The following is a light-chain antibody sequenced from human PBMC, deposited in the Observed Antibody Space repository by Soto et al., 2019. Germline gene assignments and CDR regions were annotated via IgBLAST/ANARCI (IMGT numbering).Light chain of an antibody. CDR2: EVS. Sequence: QSVLTQPPSASGSPGQSVTISCTGTSSDVCGYNYVSWYQQHPGKAPKLMIYEVSKRPSGVPDRFSGSKSGNTASLTVSGLQAEDEADYYCSSYAGSNIVVFGGGTQLTVL. V-gene: IGLV2-8*01. CDR3: SSYAGSNIVV. CDR1: SSDVCGYNY. J-gene: IGLJ2*01.